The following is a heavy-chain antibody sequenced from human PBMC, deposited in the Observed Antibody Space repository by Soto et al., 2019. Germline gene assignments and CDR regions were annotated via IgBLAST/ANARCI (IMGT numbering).Heavy chain of an antibody. V-gene: IGHV4-38-2*02. CDR3: ARFPAY. CDR2: FYHSGST. CDR1: GYSIISDYY. J-gene: IGHJ4*02. Sequence: SETLSLTCTVSGYSIISDYYWGWIRQPPGNGLEWIGSFYHSGSTHYNPSLKSRVTISVDTSKNQFSPKLTSVTAADTAVYFCARFPAYWGQGILVTVSS.